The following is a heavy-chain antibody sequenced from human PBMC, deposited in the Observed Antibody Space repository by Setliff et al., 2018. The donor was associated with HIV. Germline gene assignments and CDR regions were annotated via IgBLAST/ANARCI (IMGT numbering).Heavy chain of an antibody. CDR2: VNSDGRTT. Sequence: PGGSLRLSCVASGFTFTNYWMHWVRQGPGKGLVWVARVNSDGRTTTYADSVKGRFTVSRDNANNTLFLQMDSLRPEDTAIYYCIRDRGNTPQDYWGQGTLVTVSS. D-gene: IGHD2-15*01. CDR3: IRDRGNTPQDY. CDR1: GFTFTNYW. V-gene: IGHV3-74*03. J-gene: IGHJ4*02.